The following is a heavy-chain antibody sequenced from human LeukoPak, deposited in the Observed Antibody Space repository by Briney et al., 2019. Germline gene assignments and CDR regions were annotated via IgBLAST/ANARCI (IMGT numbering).Heavy chain of an antibody. J-gene: IGHJ6*02. CDR3: AKDSYVWGNYRFPEYHGMDV. CDR1: GFSFSSYT. V-gene: IGHV3-21*04. Sequence: NPGGSLRLSCAAPGFSFSSYTMNWVRQAPGKGLEWVSIISSSSSYIYYADSVKGRFTISRDNAKNALYLQMNSLGAEDTAVYCCAKDSYVWGNYRFPEYHGMDVWGQGTTVTVSS. CDR2: ISSSSSYI. D-gene: IGHD3-16*02.